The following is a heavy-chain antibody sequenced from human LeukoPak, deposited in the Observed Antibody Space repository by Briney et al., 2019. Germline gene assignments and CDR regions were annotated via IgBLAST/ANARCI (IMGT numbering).Heavy chain of an antibody. CDR3: ARWGPYCSSASCYGLGY. Sequence: GGSLRLSCAASGFTFDDHGMHWVRQAPGKGLEWVSGISWSSGIIGYADSVKGRFTISRDNAKNTVYLQMNSLRAEDTAVYYCARWGPYCSSASCYGLGYWGQGTLVTVSS. CDR2: ISWSSGII. D-gene: IGHD2-2*01. V-gene: IGHV3-9*01. J-gene: IGHJ4*02. CDR1: GFTFDDHG.